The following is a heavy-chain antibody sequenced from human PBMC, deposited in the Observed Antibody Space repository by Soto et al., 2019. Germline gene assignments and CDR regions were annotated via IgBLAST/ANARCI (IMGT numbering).Heavy chain of an antibody. J-gene: IGHJ4*02. CDR3: ASHTSGQIDYFDY. CDR2: IYYSGST. V-gene: IGHV4-39*07. Sequence: SETLSLTCTVSGGSISSSSYYWGWIRQPPGKGLEWIGSIYYSGSTYYNPSLKSRVTISVDTSKNQFSLKLSSVTAADTAVYYCASHTSGQIDYFDYWGQGTLVTVSS. CDR1: GGSISSSSYY.